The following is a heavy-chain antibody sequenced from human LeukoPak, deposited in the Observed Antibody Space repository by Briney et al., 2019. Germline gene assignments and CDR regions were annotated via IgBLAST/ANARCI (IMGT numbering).Heavy chain of an antibody. D-gene: IGHD3-3*01. J-gene: IGHJ4*02. V-gene: IGHV4-61*02. CDR1: GYSISTTYY. CDR2: IYTSGST. Sequence: PSETLSLTCAVSGYSISTTYYWSWIRQPAGKGLEWIGRIYTSGSTKYNPSLKSRVTISVDTSKNQFSLKLSSVTAADTAVYYCASLPRGDFWSGEGYYFDYWGQGTLVTVSS. CDR3: ASLPRGDFWSGEGYYFDY.